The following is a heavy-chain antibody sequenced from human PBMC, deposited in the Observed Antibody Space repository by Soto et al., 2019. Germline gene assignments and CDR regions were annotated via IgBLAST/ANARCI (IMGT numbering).Heavy chain of an antibody. CDR1: GYTFTSYD. Sequence: ASVKVSCKASGYTFTSYDIKWVRQATGQGLEWMGWMNPNSGNTGYAQKFQGRVTMTRNTSISTAYMELSSLRSEDTAVYYCARKESLGVVIFNYYYGMDVWGQGTTVTVSS. V-gene: IGHV1-8*01. CDR2: MNPNSGNT. J-gene: IGHJ6*02. D-gene: IGHD3-3*01. CDR3: ARKESLGVVIFNYYYGMDV.